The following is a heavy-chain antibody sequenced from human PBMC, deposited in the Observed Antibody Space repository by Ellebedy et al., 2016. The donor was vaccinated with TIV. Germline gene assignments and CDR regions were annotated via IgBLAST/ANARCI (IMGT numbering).Heavy chain of an antibody. CDR2: IYPNSGDT. V-gene: IGHV1-2*02. D-gene: IGHD6-6*01. CDR1: GYSFTDYH. J-gene: IGHJ5*02. Sequence: AASVKVSCKTSGYSFTDYHIHWMRQAPGQGLEWMGWIYPNSGDTNYAQKFQGRVTMTRDTSISTAYMELSRLRSDDTAVYYCARDRGGSSPFDPWGQGTLVTVSS. CDR3: ARDRGGSSPFDP.